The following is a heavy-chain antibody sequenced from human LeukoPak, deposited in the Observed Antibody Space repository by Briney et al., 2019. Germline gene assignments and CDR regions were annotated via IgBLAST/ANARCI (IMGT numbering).Heavy chain of an antibody. J-gene: IGHJ4*02. CDR1: RFTFGSYG. D-gene: IGHD1-26*01. V-gene: IGHV3-23*01. CDR3: AKDLYLRGYYGYFDY. Sequence: GGSLRLSCAASRFTFGSYGMHWVRQAPGKGLEWVSAISGSGGSTYYADSVKGRFTISRDNSKNTLYLQMNSLRAEDTAVYYCAKDLYLRGYYGYFDYWGQGTLVTVSS. CDR2: ISGSGGST.